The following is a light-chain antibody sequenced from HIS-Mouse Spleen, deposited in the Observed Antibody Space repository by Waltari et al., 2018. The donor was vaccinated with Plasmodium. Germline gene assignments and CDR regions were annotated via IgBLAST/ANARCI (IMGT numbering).Light chain of an antibody. CDR1: QGISSY. V-gene: IGKV1-8*01. Sequence: AIQMTQSPSSLSASIGDRVTITCRASQGISSYLAWYQQKPGKPPKLLIYAASTLQSGVPSRCSGSGSRTDFTLTISCLQAEDSASYYRQQYYSYTFTLGPETKVDIK. CDR3: QQYYSYTFT. J-gene: IGKJ3*01. CDR2: AAS.